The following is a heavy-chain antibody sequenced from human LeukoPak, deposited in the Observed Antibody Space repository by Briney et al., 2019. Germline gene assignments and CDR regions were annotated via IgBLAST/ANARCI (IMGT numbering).Heavy chain of an antibody. V-gene: IGHV3-30*02. J-gene: IGHJ4*02. D-gene: IGHD6-19*01. Sequence: GGSLRLSCAVSGLTFSRHAMHWVRQAPGKGLEWVAFIRNDGTIKYYADSVQGRFTISRDNSKSTQYLQMNSLRSDDTADCVSRPSNTRSGPFDLWGQGTLVTVSS. CDR1: GLTFSRHA. CDR3: RPSNTRSGPFDL. CDR2: IRNDGTIK.